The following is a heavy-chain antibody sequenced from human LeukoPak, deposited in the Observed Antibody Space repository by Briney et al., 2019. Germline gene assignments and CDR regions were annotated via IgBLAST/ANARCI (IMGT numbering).Heavy chain of an antibody. CDR1: GGSISSYY. CDR3: ATGRSIRYFDY. J-gene: IGHJ4*02. CDR2: VHYSGST. Sequence: SETLSLTCTVSGGSISSYYWNWIRQPPGKGLEWIGYVHYSGSTNYNPSLKSRVTISVDTSKSQFSLKLSSATAADTAVYYCATGRSIRYFDYWGQGTLLTVSS. D-gene: IGHD3-9*01. V-gene: IGHV4-59*08.